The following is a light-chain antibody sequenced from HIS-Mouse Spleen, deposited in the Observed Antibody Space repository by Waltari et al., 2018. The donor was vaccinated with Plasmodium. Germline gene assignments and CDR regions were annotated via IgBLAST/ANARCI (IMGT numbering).Light chain of an antibody. CDR2: AAS. CDR3: QRYYSYPLT. V-gene: IGKV1-8*01. J-gene: IGKJ4*01. Sequence: AIRMTQSPSSFSASTGDRVTITCRASQGISSYLDWYQQKPGKAPKLLIYAASTLQSGVPSRFSGSGSVTDFTRTISCLQAEDFATYYCQRYYSYPLTFGGGTKVEIK. CDR1: QGISSY.